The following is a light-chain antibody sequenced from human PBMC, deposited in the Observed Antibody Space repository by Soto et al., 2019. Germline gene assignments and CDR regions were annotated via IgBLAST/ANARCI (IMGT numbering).Light chain of an antibody. CDR3: LLSYSGVRV. CDR2: GTS. V-gene: IGLV7-46*01. J-gene: IGLJ2*01. Sequence: QAVVTQEPSLTVSPGGTVTLTCGSSTGAVTSGQYPYWFQQKAGQAPRTLMYGTSNKHSWTPARFSGSLLGGKAALTLSGAQPEDEADYYCLLSYSGVRVFGGGTKLTVL. CDR1: TGAVTSGQY.